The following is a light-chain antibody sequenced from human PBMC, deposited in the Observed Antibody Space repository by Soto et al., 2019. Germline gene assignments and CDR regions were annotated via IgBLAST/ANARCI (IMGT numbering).Light chain of an antibody. CDR1: QGVSRCY. CDR2: DAS. V-gene: IGKV3-11*01. Sequence: EIVLTQSPGTRSLSPGGRSALSCRTTQGVSRCYLAWYQQKLGQSPRLIIYDASNRATGIPARFSGSGSGTDFTLTISSLESEDSAVYFCQQRSYWPPTFGQGTRLEIK. J-gene: IGKJ5*01. CDR3: QQRSYWPPT.